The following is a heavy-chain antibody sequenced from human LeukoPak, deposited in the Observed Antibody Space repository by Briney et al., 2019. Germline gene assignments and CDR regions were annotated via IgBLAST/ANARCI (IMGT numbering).Heavy chain of an antibody. CDR2: IYPGDSDT. J-gene: IGHJ4*02. CDR3: ARQTGGNGIDY. CDR1: GYSFTNYW. V-gene: IGHV5-51*01. D-gene: IGHD7-27*01. Sequence: GEPLQISSKASGYSFTNYWIGWVRPMPGKGLEWMGIIYPGDSDTRYSPSFQGQVTISADKSISTAYLQWSSLKASDTAMYYCARQTGGNGIDYWGQGTLVTVSS.